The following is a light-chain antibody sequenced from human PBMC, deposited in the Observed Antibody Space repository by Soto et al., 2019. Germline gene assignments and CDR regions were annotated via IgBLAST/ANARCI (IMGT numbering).Light chain of an antibody. CDR1: QGINKW. V-gene: IGKV1-12*01. J-gene: IGKJ5*01. Sequence: DIQMTQSPSSVSAAVGDRVTITCRASQGINKWLAWYQQKPGKAPQLLISAASTLRSGVPSRFSGSGSGTDFTLTISSLEPEDFAVYYCQQRSNWPPTFGQGTRLEIK. CDR3: QQRSNWPPT. CDR2: AAS.